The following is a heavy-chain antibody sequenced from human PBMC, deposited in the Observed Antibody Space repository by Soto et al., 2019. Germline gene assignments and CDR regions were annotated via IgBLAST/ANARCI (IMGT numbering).Heavy chain of an antibody. CDR3: ALCSWYHSYSYMDV. CDR2: IYWDDDK. J-gene: IGHJ6*03. V-gene: IGHV2-5*02. D-gene: IGHD6-13*01. Sequence: SGPTLVNPTQTLTLTCTFSGFSLSTSGVGVGWIRQPPGKALEWLALIYWDDDKRYSPSLKSRLTITKDTSKNQVVLTMTNMDPVDTATYYCALCSWYHSYSYMDVWGKGTTVTLCS. CDR1: GFSLSTSGVG.